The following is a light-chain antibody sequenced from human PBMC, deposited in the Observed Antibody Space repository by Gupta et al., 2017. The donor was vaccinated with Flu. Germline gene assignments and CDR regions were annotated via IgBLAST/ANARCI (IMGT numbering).Light chain of an antibody. J-gene: IGLJ1*01. CDR3: SSYTSNSALYA. CDR2: EVI. V-gene: IGLV2-14*01. Sequence: SSDIGSYNNVSWYLQYPGRAPKLMIYEVINRPSGVSNRFSGSKSGNTASLTISGLQAEDEADYYCSSYTSNSALYAFGTGTKVTVL. CDR1: SSDIGSYNN.